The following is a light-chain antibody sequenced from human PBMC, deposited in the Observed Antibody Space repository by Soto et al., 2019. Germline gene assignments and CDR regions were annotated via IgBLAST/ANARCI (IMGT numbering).Light chain of an antibody. Sequence: LTQPPSASGTPGQRVTISCSGTTSNIGSSTVTWYQQLPGTAPKFLIFSDNQRPSGVPERFSGSKSGTSASLAISGLQSDDEADYYCAAWDDSLNAWVFGGGTKVTVL. CDR1: TSNIGSST. V-gene: IGLV1-44*01. J-gene: IGLJ3*02. CDR2: SDN. CDR3: AAWDDSLNAWV.